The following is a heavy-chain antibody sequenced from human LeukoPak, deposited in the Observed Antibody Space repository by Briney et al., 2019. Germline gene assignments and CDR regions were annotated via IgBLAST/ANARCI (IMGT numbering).Heavy chain of an antibody. J-gene: IGHJ3*02. CDR2: ISYDGSNK. D-gene: IGHD3-10*01. CDR1: GFTFSSYA. CDR3: AREGYYGSGIKSDAFDI. V-gene: IGHV3-30*04. Sequence: GGSLRLSCAASGFTFSSYAMHWVRQAPGKGLEWVAVISYDGSNKYYADSVKGRFTISRDNSKNTLYLQMNSLRAEDTAVSYCAREGYYGSGIKSDAFDIWGQGTMVTVSS.